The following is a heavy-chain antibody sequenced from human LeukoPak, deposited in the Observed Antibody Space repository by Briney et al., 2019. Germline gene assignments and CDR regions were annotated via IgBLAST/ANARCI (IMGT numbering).Heavy chain of an antibody. J-gene: IGHJ4*02. Sequence: GGSLRLSCAASGFTFSSYSMNWVRQAPGKGLEWVSSISSSSSYIYYADSVKGRFTISRDNAKNSLYLQMNSLRAEDTAVYYCARATYYYGSGTSYYFDYWGQGTLVTVSS. D-gene: IGHD3-10*01. CDR2: ISSSSSYI. V-gene: IGHV3-21*01. CDR3: ARATYYYGSGTSYYFDY. CDR1: GFTFSSYS.